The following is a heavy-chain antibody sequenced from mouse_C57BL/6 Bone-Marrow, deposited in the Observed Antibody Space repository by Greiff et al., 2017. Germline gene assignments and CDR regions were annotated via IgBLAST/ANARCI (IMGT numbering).Heavy chain of an antibody. D-gene: IGHD1-1*01. V-gene: IGHV5-9-1*02. CDR3: TRDRRITTVVATYWYFDV. Sequence: EVQVVESGEGLVKPGGSLKLSCAASGFTFSSYAMSWVRQTPEKRLEWVAYISSGGDYIYYADTVKGRFTISRDNARNTLYLQMSSLKSEDTAMYYCTRDRRITTVVATYWYFDVWGTGTTVTVSS. CDR1: GFTFSSYA. CDR2: ISSGGDYI. J-gene: IGHJ1*03.